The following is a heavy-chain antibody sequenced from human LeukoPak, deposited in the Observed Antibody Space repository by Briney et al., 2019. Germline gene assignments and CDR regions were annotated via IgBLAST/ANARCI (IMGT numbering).Heavy chain of an antibody. J-gene: IGHJ3*02. CDR1: GFTFSSYA. Sequence: GGSLRLSCAASGFTFSSYAMSWVRQAPGKGLEWVSSTSSSSSYIYYADSVKGRFTISRDNAKNSLYLQMNSLRAEDTAVYYCARERSPEGDSIWGQGTMVTVSS. V-gene: IGHV3-21*01. CDR2: TSSSSSYI. D-gene: IGHD1-14*01. CDR3: ARERSPEGDSI.